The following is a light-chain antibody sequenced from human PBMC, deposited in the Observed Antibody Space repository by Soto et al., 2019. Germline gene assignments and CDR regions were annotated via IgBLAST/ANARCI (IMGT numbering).Light chain of an antibody. CDR3: QQYNNWPPGIT. Sequence: EIVLTPSPGTLSLSPGERATLSCRASQSVSNNYLAWYQQKPGQAPRLLIYGASNRATGIPARFSGSGSGTDFIFTISSLQPEDFAVYYCQQYNNWPPGITFGQGTRLEIK. V-gene: IGKV3-20*01. CDR2: GAS. J-gene: IGKJ5*01. CDR1: QSVSNNY.